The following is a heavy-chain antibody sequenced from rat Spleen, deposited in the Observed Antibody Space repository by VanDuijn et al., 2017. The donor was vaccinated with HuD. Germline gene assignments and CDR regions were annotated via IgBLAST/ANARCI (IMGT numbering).Heavy chain of an antibody. CDR2: LNGAGST. Sequence: EVQLQESGPGLVKPSQSLSLTCSVTGYSITSNFWGWIRKFPGNKMEWMGYLNGAGSTNYNPSLKSRISITRDTSKNQFFLQVNSVTTEDTATYYCARRSGYVGDYFDYWGQGVMVTVSS. D-gene: IGHD4-3*01. V-gene: IGHV3-3*01. CDR3: ARRSGYVGDYFDY. J-gene: IGHJ2*01. CDR1: GYSITSNF.